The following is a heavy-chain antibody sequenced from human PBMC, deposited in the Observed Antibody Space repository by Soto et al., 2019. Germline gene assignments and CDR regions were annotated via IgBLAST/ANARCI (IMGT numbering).Heavy chain of an antibody. CDR3: ARIQSSSWYNYFDY. D-gene: IGHD6-13*01. J-gene: IGHJ4*02. Sequence: SGPTLVNPTQTLTLTCTFSGFSLSTSGMCVSWIRQPPGKALEWPALIDWDDDKYYSTSLKTRLTISKDTSKNQVVLTMTNMDPVDTATYYCARIQSSSWYNYFDYWGQGTLVTVSS. CDR2: IDWDDDK. CDR1: GFSLSTSGMC. V-gene: IGHV2-70*01.